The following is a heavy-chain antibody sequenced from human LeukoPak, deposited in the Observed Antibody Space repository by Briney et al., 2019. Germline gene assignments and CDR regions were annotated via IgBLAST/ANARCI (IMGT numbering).Heavy chain of an antibody. V-gene: IGHV4-39*01. CDR2: IYYSGST. CDR1: GGSISNTYY. J-gene: IGHJ4*02. CDR3: ARQYCTSTTCWGYFDY. D-gene: IGHD2-2*01. Sequence: SETLSLTCTVSGGSISNTYYWGWIRQPPGRGLEWIGIIYYSGSTHYNPSLKSRVTISVATSKNQFSLKLSSVTAADTAVYYCARQYCTSTTCWGYFDYWGQGTLVTVSS.